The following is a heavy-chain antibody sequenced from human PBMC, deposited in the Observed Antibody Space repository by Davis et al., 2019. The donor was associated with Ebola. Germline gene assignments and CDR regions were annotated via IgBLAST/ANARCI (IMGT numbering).Heavy chain of an antibody. J-gene: IGHJ6*04. Sequence: PGGSLRLSCAASGFTLSGYDMNWVRQAPGKGLEWVSTLGTSADTYYADSVKGRFTISRDNSRNTLYLQMTSLRVDDTAVYYCAKGGSGWPSDYSYDTGVWGNGTTVTVSS. CDR1: GFTLSGYD. D-gene: IGHD6-19*01. CDR3: AKGGSGWPSDYSYDTGV. CDR2: LGTSADT. V-gene: IGHV3-23*01.